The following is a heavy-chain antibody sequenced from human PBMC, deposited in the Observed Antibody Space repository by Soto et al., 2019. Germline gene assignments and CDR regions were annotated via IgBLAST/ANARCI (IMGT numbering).Heavy chain of an antibody. V-gene: IGHV3-23*01. J-gene: IGHJ6*02. CDR1: GFTFSSYA. D-gene: IGHD3-22*01. CDR3: AKGLSGDSSGYSYYYYGMDV. Sequence: GGSLRLSCAASGFTFSSYAMSWVRQAPGKGLEWVSATSGSGGSTYYADSAKGRFTISRDNSKNTLYLQMNSLRAEDTAVYYCAKGLSGDSSGYSYYYYGMDVWGQGTTVTVSS. CDR2: TSGSGGST.